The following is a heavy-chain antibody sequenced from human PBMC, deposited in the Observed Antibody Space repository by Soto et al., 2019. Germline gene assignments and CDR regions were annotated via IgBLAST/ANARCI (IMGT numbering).Heavy chain of an antibody. V-gene: IGHV3-23*04. CDR1: GFTFSDYY. CDR3: AKDRCSSTSCYLQNSFASDYYYYGMDV. Sequence: VQLVESGGGLVKPGGSLRLSCAASGFTFSDYYMSWIRQAPGKGLEWVSAISGSGGSTYYADSVKGRFTISRDNSKNTLYLQMNSLRAEDTAVYYCAKDRCSSTSCYLQNSFASDYYYYGMDVWGQGTTVTVSS. CDR2: ISGSGGST. D-gene: IGHD2-2*01. J-gene: IGHJ6*02.